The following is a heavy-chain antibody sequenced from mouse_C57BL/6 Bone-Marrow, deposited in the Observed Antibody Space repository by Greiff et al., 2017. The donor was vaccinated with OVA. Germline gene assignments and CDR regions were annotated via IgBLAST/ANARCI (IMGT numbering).Heavy chain of an antibody. CDR2: IYPRSGNT. CDR1: GYTFTSYG. D-gene: IGHD1-1*01. J-gene: IGHJ2*01. V-gene: IGHV1-81*01. CDR3: ARFITTVVAVDY. Sequence: VQLKESGAELARPGASVKLSCKASGYTFTSYGISWVKQRTGQGLEWIGEIYPRSGNTYYNEKFKGKATLTADKSSSTAYMELRSLTSEDSAVYFCARFITTVVAVDYWGQGTTLTVSS.